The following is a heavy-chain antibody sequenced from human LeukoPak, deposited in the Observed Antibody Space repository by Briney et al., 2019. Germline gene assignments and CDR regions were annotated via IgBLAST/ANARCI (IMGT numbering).Heavy chain of an antibody. V-gene: IGHV3-48*03. D-gene: IGHD6-19*01. CDR3: ASITQWLVYFDY. CDR2: ISSSGSTI. J-gene: IGHJ4*02. CDR1: GFTFSSYE. Sequence: GGSLRLSCAASGFTFSSYEMNWVRQAPGKGLEWVSYISSSGSTIYYADSVKGRFTISRDNAKNSLYLQMNSLRAGDTAVYYCASITQWLVYFDYWGQGTLVTVSS.